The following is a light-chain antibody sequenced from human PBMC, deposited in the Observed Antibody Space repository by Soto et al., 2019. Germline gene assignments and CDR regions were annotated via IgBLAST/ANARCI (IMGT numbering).Light chain of an antibody. CDR3: QQYNNWTKM. Sequence: DIVLTQSPGTLSLSPGETATLSCRASQRLXSSYXAWYQQRPGQAPSLLXYDISTRATGIPTRFSGSGSGTEFTLTISSLQSEYFAVYYCQQYNNWTKMFGQGTKVDIK. V-gene: IGKV3D-15*01. CDR2: DIS. CDR1: QRLXSSY. J-gene: IGKJ1*01.